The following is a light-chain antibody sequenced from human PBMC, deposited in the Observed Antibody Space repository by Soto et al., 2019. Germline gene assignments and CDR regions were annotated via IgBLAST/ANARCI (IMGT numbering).Light chain of an antibody. CDR3: SSYTSSSTRV. CDR1: SSDVGTYNS. CDR2: DVN. V-gene: IGLV2-11*01. Sequence: QSALTQPRSVSGSPGQSVTISCTGTSSDVGTYNSVSWYQQHPGKAPKLMIYDVNKRPSGVPDRFSGSKSGNTASLTISGLQAEDEADYYCSSYTSSSTRVFGGGTKLTVL. J-gene: IGLJ3*02.